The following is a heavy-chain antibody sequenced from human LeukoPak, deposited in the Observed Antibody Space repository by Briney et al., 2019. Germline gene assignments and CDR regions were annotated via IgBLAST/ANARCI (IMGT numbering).Heavy chain of an antibody. CDR2: IYTSGST. Sequence: SETLSLTCTVSGVSISSYYWSWIRQPAGKGLEWIGRIYTSGSTNYNPSLKSRVTMSVDTSKNQFSLKLSSVTAADTAVYYCARDSAGSSWESNWFDPWGQGTLVTVSS. D-gene: IGHD6-13*01. J-gene: IGHJ5*02. V-gene: IGHV4-4*07. CDR1: GVSISSYY. CDR3: ARDSAGSSWESNWFDP.